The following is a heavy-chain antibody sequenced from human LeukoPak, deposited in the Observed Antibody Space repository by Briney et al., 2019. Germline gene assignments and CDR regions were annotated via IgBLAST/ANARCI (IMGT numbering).Heavy chain of an antibody. J-gene: IGHJ4*02. Sequence: GGSLRLSCEASGFTFSNAWMSWVRQAPGKGLEWVANIAADGTEKYYVDSVKGRFTVSRDNARNSLYLQMSSLRVEDTAVYYCARDPAAWDYWGQGTLVTVSS. CDR3: ARDPAAWDY. CDR1: GFTFSNAW. D-gene: IGHD6-13*01. CDR2: IAADGTEK. V-gene: IGHV3-7*04.